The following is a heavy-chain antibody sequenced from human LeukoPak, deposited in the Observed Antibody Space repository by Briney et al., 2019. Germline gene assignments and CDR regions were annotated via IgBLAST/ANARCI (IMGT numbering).Heavy chain of an antibody. D-gene: IGHD1-26*01. CDR2: ISYDGSNK. V-gene: IGHV3-30*04. CDR1: GFTFSSYA. Sequence: QSGGSLRLSCAASGFTFSSYAMHWVRQAPGKGLEWVAVISYDGSNKYFADSVKGRFTISRDNSKNTLYLQTNSLRAEDTAVYYCARDSGGYGEYWGQGTLVTVSS. J-gene: IGHJ4*02. CDR3: ARDSGGYGEY.